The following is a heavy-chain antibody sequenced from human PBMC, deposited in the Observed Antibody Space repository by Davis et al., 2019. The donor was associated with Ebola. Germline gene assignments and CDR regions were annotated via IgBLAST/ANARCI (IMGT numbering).Heavy chain of an antibody. CDR2: INPSGGST. J-gene: IGHJ4*02. D-gene: IGHD2-15*01. V-gene: IGHV1-46*01. CDR3: ARMVGSSGGRTYGDDY. Sequence: AASVKVSCKASGYTFTSYYMHWVRQAPGQGLEWMGIINPSGGSTSYAQKFQGRVTMTADRTTNTVHMQLSSLTAEDTAVYYCARMVGSSGGRTYGDDYWGQGTLVSVSS. CDR1: GYTFTSYY.